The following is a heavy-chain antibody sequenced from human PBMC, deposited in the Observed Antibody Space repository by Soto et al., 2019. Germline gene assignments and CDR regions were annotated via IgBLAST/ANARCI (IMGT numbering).Heavy chain of an antibody. J-gene: IGHJ4*02. CDR3: ARERAPYYYGSGSHPLDY. Sequence: GGSLRLSCAASGFTFSSYAMHWVRQAPGKGLEWVAVISYDGSNKYYADSVKGRFTISRDNSKNTLYLQMNSLRAEDTAVYYCARERAPYYYGSGSHPLDYWGQGTLVTVSS. D-gene: IGHD3-10*01. CDR2: ISYDGSNK. V-gene: IGHV3-30-3*01. CDR1: GFTFSSYA.